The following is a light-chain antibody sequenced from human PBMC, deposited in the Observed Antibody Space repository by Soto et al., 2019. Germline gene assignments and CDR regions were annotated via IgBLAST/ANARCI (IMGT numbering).Light chain of an antibody. J-gene: IGKJ1*01. CDR1: ESDRSN. CDR3: QQRDNWPWT. CDR2: DVS. V-gene: IGKV3-11*01. Sequence: EIVLTQSPATLSLSPGEGATLSCRASESDRSNLAWYQHKPGQAPRLLIYDVSNRATGIPGRFSGSGFGTDFTLTISNVEPEDFAVYYCQQRDNWPWTFGQGAKVEIK.